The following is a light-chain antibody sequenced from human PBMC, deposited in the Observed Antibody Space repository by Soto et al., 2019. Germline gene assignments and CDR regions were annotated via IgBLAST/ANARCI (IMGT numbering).Light chain of an antibody. Sequence: DVEMTQSPSSLSASVGDRVTITFRASQGIRHDLGWYQQKPGKAPKRLIYAASSLRSGVPSRFSGSGSGTEFTLTISSLQPEDFATYYCVQHNSFPITFGGGTKVAIK. CDR3: VQHNSFPIT. CDR1: QGIRHD. J-gene: IGKJ4*01. V-gene: IGKV1-17*01. CDR2: AAS.